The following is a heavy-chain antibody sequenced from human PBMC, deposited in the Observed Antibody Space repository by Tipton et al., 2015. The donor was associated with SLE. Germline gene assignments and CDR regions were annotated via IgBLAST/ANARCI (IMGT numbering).Heavy chain of an antibody. V-gene: IGHV3-30*04. D-gene: IGHD3-10*01. Sequence: SLRLSCAASGFTFSSYAMHWVRQAPGKGLEWVAVISYDGSNKYYADSVKGRFTISRDNSKNTLYLQMNSLRAEDTAVYYCARAGLSEDYMGVWGKGTTVTVSS. CDR2: ISYDGSNK. J-gene: IGHJ6*03. CDR3: ARAGLSEDYMGV. CDR1: GFTFSSYA.